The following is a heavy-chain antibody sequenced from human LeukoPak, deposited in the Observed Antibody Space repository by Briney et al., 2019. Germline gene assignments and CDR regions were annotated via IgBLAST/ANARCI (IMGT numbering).Heavy chain of an antibody. CDR3: ARIVGATLDFDY. CDR2: IYYSGST. J-gene: IGHJ4*02. Sequence: PSETLSLTCTVSDGSISSSSYCWGWIRQPPGKGLEWIGSIYYSGSTNYNPSLKSRVTISVDTSKNQFSLKLSSVTAADTAVYYCARIVGATLDFDYWGQGTLVTVSS. CDR1: DGSISSSSYC. D-gene: IGHD1-26*01. V-gene: IGHV4-39*07.